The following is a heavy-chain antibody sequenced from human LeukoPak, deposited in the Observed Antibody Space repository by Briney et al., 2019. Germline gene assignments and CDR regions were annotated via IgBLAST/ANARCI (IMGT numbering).Heavy chain of an antibody. CDR1: RGSISSYY. J-gene: IGHJ4*02. CDR3: ASLGGTYDY. CDR2: ISDSGST. Sequence: SETLSLTCTVSRGSISSYYWSWVRQPPGKGLEWIGYISDSGSTNYKPSLKSRVTISRATSNSQVSLKMRFVTAADTAVYFCASLGGTYDYWGQGILVIVSS. D-gene: IGHD1-26*01. V-gene: IGHV4-4*09.